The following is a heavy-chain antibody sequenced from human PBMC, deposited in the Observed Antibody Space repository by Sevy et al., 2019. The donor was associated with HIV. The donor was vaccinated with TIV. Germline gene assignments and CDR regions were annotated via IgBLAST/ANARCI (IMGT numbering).Heavy chain of an antibody. D-gene: IGHD1-1*01. CDR1: GFTFSSYA. Sequence: GESLKISCAASGFTFSSYAMHWVRQAPGKGLEWVAVISYDGSNKYYADSLKGRFTISRDNSKNTLYLQMNSLRAEDTVVYYCASLTTWGQGTLVTVSS. V-gene: IGHV3-30-3*01. CDR3: ASLTT. CDR2: ISYDGSNK. J-gene: IGHJ4*02.